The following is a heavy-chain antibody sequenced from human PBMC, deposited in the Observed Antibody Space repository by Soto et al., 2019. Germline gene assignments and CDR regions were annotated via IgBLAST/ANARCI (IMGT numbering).Heavy chain of an antibody. CDR2: ISSSGSTI. Sequence: PGGSLRLSCAASGFTFSDYYMSWIRQAPGKGLEWVSYISSSGSTIYYADSVKGRFTISRDNAKNSLYLQMNSLRAEDTAVYYCASELSDILTGGEAFDIWGQGTMVTVSS. J-gene: IGHJ3*02. CDR1: GFTFSDYY. D-gene: IGHD3-9*01. CDR3: ASELSDILTGGEAFDI. V-gene: IGHV3-11*01.